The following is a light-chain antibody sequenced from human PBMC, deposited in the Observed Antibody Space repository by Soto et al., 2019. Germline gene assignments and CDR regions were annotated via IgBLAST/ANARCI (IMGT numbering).Light chain of an antibody. V-gene: IGLV2-8*01. CDR1: SSDVGGSNF. Sequence: QSALTQPPSASGSPGQSVTISCTGTSSDVGGSNFVSWYQQHPGKAPKLMIYEVSKRPSGVPDRFSGSKSGNTASLTVSGLQGEDEAVYYCSSYAGSSTLVFGGGTKLTVL. CDR2: EVS. CDR3: SSYAGSSTLV. J-gene: IGLJ3*02.